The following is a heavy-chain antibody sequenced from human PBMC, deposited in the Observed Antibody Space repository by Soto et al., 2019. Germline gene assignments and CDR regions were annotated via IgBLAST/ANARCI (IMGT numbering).Heavy chain of an antibody. D-gene: IGHD3-9*01. CDR1: GYTFTSYG. J-gene: IGHJ3*02. Sequence: ASVKVSCKASGYTFTSYGISWVRQAPGQGLEWMGWISAYNGNTNYAQKLQGRVTMTTDTSTSTAYMELRSLRSDDTAVYYCARVLGYDILTGYYSDAFDIWGQGTMVTVSS. CDR2: ISAYNGNT. V-gene: IGHV1-18*01. CDR3: ARVLGYDILTGYYSDAFDI.